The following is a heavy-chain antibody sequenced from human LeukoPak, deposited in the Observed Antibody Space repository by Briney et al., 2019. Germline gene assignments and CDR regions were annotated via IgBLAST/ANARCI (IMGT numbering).Heavy chain of an antibody. J-gene: IGHJ4*02. CDR2: ISAYNGNT. CDR1: GYTFTSYG. CDR3: ARVAVSSRDGGKYRPPKTFDY. V-gene: IGHV1-18*01. Sequence: ASVKVSCKASGYTFTSYGISWVRQAPGQGLEWMGWISAYNGNTNYAQKLQGRVTMTTDTSTSTAYMELRSLRSDDTAVYYCARVAVSSRDGGKYRPPKTFDYWGQGTLVTVSS. D-gene: IGHD4-23*01.